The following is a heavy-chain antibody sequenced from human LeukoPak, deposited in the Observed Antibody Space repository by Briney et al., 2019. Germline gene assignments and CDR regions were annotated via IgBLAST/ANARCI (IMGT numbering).Heavy chain of an antibody. D-gene: IGHD1-26*01. V-gene: IGHV4-39*01. CDR2: IYYSGST. Sequence: KTSETLSLTCSVSGGSISSSSYYWGWIRQPPGKGLEWIGSIYYSGSTYYNPSLKSRVTISVDTSKNQFSLKLSSVTAADTAVYYCARQGIVGAAQGLFDYWGQGTLVTVSS. CDR1: GGSISSSSYY. J-gene: IGHJ4*02. CDR3: ARQGIVGAAQGLFDY.